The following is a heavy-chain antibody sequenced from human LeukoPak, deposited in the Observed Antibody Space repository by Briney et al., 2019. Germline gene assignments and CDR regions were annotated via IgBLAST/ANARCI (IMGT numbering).Heavy chain of an antibody. CDR3: ARAPKYSSSWYGFDP. D-gene: IGHD6-13*01. J-gene: IGHJ5*02. V-gene: IGHV4-59*01. CDR1: GGSISSYY. CDR2: IYYSGST. Sequence: SETLSLTCTVSGGSISSYYWGWIRQPPGRRLECIGYIYYSGSTNYNPSLKSRVTISVDTSKNQFSLKLSSVTAADTAVYYCARAPKYSSSWYGFDPWGQGTLVTVSS.